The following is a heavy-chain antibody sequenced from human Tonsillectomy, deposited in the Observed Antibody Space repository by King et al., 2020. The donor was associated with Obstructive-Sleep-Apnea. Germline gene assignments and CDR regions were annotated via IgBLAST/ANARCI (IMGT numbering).Heavy chain of an antibody. CDR1: GFTVSSTY. J-gene: IGHJ1*01. V-gene: IGHV3-66*01. CDR3: ARDLGVQYFQH. Sequence: VQLVESGGALVQPGGFLRLSCAVSGFTVSSTYMSWVRQAPGKGLEWVSIIYSGGFTYYADSVKGRFTISRDNSKNTLYLHMNSLRAEDTGVYYCARDLGVQYFQHWGQGTLVTVSS. D-gene: IGHD3-16*01. CDR2: IYSGGFT.